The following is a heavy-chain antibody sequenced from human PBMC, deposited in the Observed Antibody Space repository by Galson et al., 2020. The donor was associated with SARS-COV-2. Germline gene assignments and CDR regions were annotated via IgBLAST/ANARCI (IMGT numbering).Heavy chain of an antibody. Sequence: GESLKISCAASGFTFRTYRMTWVRQVPGKGLEWVANIKEDGGEKYYVDSVKGRFTISRDNAKNSLYLQMNNLRAEDTAVYYCARQINIAVAGKDWALRFVSNYYYYGMDVWGQGTTVTVSS. V-gene: IGHV3-7*03. J-gene: IGHJ6*02. CDR3: ARQINIAVAGKDWALRFVSNYYYYGMDV. CDR2: IKEDGGEK. CDR1: GFTFRTYR. D-gene: IGHD6-19*01.